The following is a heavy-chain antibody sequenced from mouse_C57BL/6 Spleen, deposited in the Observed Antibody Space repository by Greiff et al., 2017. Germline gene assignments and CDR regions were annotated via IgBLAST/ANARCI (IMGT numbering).Heavy chain of an antibody. J-gene: IGHJ1*03. Sequence: EVQLVESGGGLVKPGGSLKLSCAASGFTFSSYTMSWVRQTPEKRLEWVATISGGGGNTYYPDSVKGRFTISRDNAKNTLYLQMSSLRSEDTALYYCARQGPSYYSNYNWYFDVWGTGTTVTVSS. CDR3: ARQGPSYYSNYNWYFDV. V-gene: IGHV5-9*01. D-gene: IGHD2-5*01. CDR1: GFTFSSYT. CDR2: ISGGGGNT.